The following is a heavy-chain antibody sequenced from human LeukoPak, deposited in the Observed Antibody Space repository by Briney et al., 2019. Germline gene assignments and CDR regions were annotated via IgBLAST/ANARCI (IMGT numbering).Heavy chain of an antibody. V-gene: IGHV4-31*03. Sequence: SETLSLTCTVSGGSISGGGYYWSWIRQHPGKGLEWIGYIYYSGSTYYNPSLKSRVTISEDTSKHQFSLKLSSVTAADTAVYYCAGDPANYSDSSGYSGAFDIWGQGTMVSVSS. CDR1: GGSISGGGYY. CDR2: IYYSGST. CDR3: AGDPANYSDSSGYSGAFDI. D-gene: IGHD3-22*01. J-gene: IGHJ3*02.